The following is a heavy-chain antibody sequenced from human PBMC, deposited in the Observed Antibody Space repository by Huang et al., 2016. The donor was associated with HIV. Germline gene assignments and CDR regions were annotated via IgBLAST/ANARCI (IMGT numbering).Heavy chain of an antibody. D-gene: IGHD1-1*01. CDR3: ARDRKYDNAWYWFDP. CDR1: GGTFSSYA. J-gene: IGHJ5*02. V-gene: IGHV1-69*01. CDR2: IIPIFGTP. Sequence: QVQLVQSGAEVKKPGSSVRVSCEASGGTFSSYAINWVRHAPGQGLEWMGGIIPIFGTPNYAQKFQGRVTITADESTSTAYMELSSLRSDDTAVYYCARDRKYDNAWYWFDPWGQGTLVTVSS.